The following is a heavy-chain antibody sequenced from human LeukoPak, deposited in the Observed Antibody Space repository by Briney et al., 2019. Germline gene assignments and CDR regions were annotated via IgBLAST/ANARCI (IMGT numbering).Heavy chain of an antibody. CDR3: ARITYQDIVVVPAAIAPYYYYYYMDV. CDR2: INHSGST. D-gene: IGHD2-2*02. CDR1: GGSFSGYY. J-gene: IGHJ6*03. V-gene: IGHV4-34*01. Sequence: SETLSLTXAVYGGSFSGYYWSWIRQPPGKGLEWIGEINHSGSTNYNPSLTSRVTISVDTSKNQFSLKLSSVTAADTAVYYCARITYQDIVVVPAAIAPYYYYYYMDVWGKGTTVTVSS.